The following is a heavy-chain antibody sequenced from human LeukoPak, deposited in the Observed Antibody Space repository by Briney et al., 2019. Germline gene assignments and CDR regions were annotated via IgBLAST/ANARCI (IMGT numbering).Heavy chain of an antibody. CDR1: GNTFTSSY. Sequence: ASVKVSCKASGNTFTSSYLHWVRQAPGQGLEWMGIINPSGHSTSYAQKFQGRVTMTRDTSTSTVYMELSRLRSDDTAVYYCARARAQQWLVHGWAFDIWGQGTMVTVSS. J-gene: IGHJ3*02. CDR3: ARARAQQWLVHGWAFDI. V-gene: IGHV1-46*01. CDR2: INPSGHST. D-gene: IGHD6-19*01.